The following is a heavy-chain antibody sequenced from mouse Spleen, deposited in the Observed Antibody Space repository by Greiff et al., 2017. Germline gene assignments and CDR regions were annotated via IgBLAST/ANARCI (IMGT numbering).Heavy chain of an antibody. CDR3: ARSLYDGYYAMDY. CDR2: IWSDGST. Sequence: VKLQESGPGLVAPSQSLSITCTVSGFSLTSYGVHWVRQPPGKGLEWLVVIWSDGSTTYNSALKSRLSISKDNSKSQVFLKMNSLQTDDTAMYYCARSLYDGYYAMDYWGQGTSVTVSS. D-gene: IGHD2-3*01. CDR1: GFSLTSYG. J-gene: IGHJ4*01. V-gene: IGHV2-6*03.